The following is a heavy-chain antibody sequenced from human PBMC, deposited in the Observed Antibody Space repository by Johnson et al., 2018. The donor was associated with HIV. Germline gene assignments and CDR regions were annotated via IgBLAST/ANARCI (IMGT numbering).Heavy chain of an antibody. CDR3: ARASLARGGKIRAFDI. CDR2: IYSGGST. V-gene: IGHV3-66*01. CDR1: GFTVSSNY. D-gene: IGHD4-23*01. Sequence: VQLVESGGGLVQPGGSLRLSCAASGFTVSSNYMSWVRQAPGKGLEWVSVIYSGGSTYDADSVKGRFTIPRDNSKNTLYLQMNSLRAEDTAVFYCARASLARGGKIRAFDIWGQGTMVTVSS. J-gene: IGHJ3*02.